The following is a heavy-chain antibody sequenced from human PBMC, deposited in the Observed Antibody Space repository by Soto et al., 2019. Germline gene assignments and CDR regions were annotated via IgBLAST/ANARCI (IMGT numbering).Heavy chain of an antibody. D-gene: IGHD6-13*01. CDR3: ARFKAAASSVGYYYGMDV. CDR1: GFTFSSYS. J-gene: IGHJ6*02. Sequence: EVQLVESGGGLVKPGGSPRLSCAASGFTFSSYSMNWVRQAPGKGLEWVSSISSSSSYIYYADSVKGRFTISRDNAKNSLYLQMNSLRAEDTAVYYCARFKAAASSVGYYYGMDVWGQGTTVTVSS. V-gene: IGHV3-21*01. CDR2: ISSSSSYI.